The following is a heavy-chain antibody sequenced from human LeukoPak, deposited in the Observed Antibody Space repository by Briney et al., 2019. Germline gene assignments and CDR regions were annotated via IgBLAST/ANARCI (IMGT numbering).Heavy chain of an antibody. J-gene: IGHJ5*02. V-gene: IGHV4-39*07. CDR1: GDSLTGYY. CDR2: IYYTGNT. Sequence: SETLSLTCTVSGDSLTGYYWGWIRQPPGKGLEWIGNIYYTGNTYYNPSLKSRVTISLDTSKNQFSLEVISMTAADTAVYFCVTATYNFFDPWGQGSLVIVSS. CDR3: VTATYNFFDP.